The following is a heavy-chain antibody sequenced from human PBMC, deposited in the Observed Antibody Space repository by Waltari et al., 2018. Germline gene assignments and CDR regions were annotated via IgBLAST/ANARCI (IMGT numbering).Heavy chain of an antibody. D-gene: IGHD4-17*01. J-gene: IGHJ4*02. V-gene: IGHV3-7*01. CDR1: GFTFSRYW. CDR3: ARDSNGDYNS. Sequence: EVQLVESGGGLVQPGGSLRLSCAASGFTFSRYWMSWVRQAPGKGRGWVANIKEDGSEKYYVDSVKGRFTISRDNAKNSLYLQMNSLRVEDTAMYYCARDSNGDYNSWGQGTLVTVSS. CDR2: IKEDGSEK.